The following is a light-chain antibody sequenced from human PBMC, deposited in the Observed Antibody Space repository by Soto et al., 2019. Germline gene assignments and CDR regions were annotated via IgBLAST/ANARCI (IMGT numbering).Light chain of an antibody. Sequence: QSVLTQPPSASGTPGQRVTISCSGSSSNIGSNYVSWYQSLPGTAPKLLIYDNNERPSGIPDRFSGSKSGTSATLGITGLQTGDEADYYCGTWDSSLSVGVFGGGTKLTVL. CDR2: DNN. V-gene: IGLV1-51*01. CDR1: SSNIGSNY. J-gene: IGLJ2*01. CDR3: GTWDSSLSVGV.